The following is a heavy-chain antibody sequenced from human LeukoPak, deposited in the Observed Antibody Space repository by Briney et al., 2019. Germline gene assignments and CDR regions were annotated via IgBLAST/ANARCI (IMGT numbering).Heavy chain of an antibody. CDR1: GFTVSSNY. CDR3: ASGYCSSTTCRGAIDY. D-gene: IGHD2-2*03. J-gene: IGHJ4*02. Sequence: GGSLRLSCAASGFTVSSNYMSWVRQAPGKGLEWVSVIYSGGSTYYADSVKGRFTISRDNAKNSLYLQMNSLRAEDTAVYYCASGYCSSTTCRGAIDYWGQGTLVTVSS. V-gene: IGHV3-66*01. CDR2: IYSGGST.